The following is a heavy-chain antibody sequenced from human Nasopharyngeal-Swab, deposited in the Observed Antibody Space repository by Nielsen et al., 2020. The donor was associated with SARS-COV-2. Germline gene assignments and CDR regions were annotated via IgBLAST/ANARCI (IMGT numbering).Heavy chain of an antibody. CDR3: ARDPRGWLQLPHWYFDL. J-gene: IGHJ2*01. CDR1: GGSISSYY. Sequence: SETLSLTCTVSGGSISSYYWSWIRQPPGKGLEWIGYIYYSGSTNYNPSLKSRVTISVDTSKNQFSLKLSSVTAADTAVYHCARDPRGWLQLPHWYFDLWGRGTLVTVSS. D-gene: IGHD5-24*01. V-gene: IGHV4-59*13. CDR2: IYYSGST.